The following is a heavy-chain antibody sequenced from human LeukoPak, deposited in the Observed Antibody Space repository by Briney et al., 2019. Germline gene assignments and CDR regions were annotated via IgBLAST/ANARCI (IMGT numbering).Heavy chain of an antibody. CDR3: ARVSGFGDPFDY. V-gene: IGHV4-61*02. D-gene: IGHD3-10*01. J-gene: IGHJ4*02. CDR2: IYTSGST. CDR1: GGSISSGSYF. Sequence: SETLSLTCTVSGGSISSGSYFWSWIRQPAGKGLEWIGRIYTSGSTNYNPSLKSRVTISVDTSKNHFSLKLSSVTAADTAIYYCARVSGFGDPFDYWGQGTLVTDSS.